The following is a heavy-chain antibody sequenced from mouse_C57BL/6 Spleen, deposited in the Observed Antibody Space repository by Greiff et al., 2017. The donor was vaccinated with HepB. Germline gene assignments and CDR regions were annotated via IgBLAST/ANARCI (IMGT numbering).Heavy chain of an antibody. CDR2: INPYNGDT. J-gene: IGHJ2*01. Sequence: VQLQQSGPELVKPGDSVKISCKASGYSFTGYFMNWVMQSHGKSLEWIGRINPYNGDTFYNQKFKGKATLTVDKSSSTAHMELRSLTSEDSAVYYCARQGTVVATDYFDYWGQGTTLTVSS. CDR1: GYSFTGYF. D-gene: IGHD1-1*01. CDR3: ARQGTVVATDYFDY. V-gene: IGHV1-20*01.